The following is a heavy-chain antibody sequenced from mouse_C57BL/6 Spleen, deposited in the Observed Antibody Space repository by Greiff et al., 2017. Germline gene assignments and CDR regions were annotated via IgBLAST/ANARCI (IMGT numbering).Heavy chain of an antibody. V-gene: IGHV1-15*01. J-gene: IGHJ2*01. D-gene: IGHD3-2*02. Sequence: QVQLQQSGAELVRPGASVTLSCKASGYTFTDYEMHWVKQTPVHGLEWIGAIDPETGGTAYNQKFKGKAILTADKSSSTAYMELRSLTSEDSAVYYCTRGTGYGGYFDYWGQGTTLTVSS. CDR3: TRGTGYGGYFDY. CDR2: IDPETGGT. CDR1: GYTFTDYE.